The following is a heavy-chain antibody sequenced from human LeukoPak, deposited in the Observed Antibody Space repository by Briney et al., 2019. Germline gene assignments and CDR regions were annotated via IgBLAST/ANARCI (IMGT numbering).Heavy chain of an antibody. V-gene: IGHV5-51*01. CDR2: IYPGDSDT. CDR1: GYTFTTSW. D-gene: IGHD3-22*01. Sequence: GESLKISCKGSGYTFTTSWIGWVRQMPGKGPEWMGIIYPGDSDTRYSPSFQGQVTISVDKSISTAYLQWSSLKASDTAMYYCVRLDSSGFYYAYYWGQGTLVTVSS. J-gene: IGHJ4*02. CDR3: VRLDSSGFYYAYY.